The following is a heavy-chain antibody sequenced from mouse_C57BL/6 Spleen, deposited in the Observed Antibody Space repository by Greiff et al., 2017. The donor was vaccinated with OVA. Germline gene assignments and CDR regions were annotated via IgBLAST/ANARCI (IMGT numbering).Heavy chain of an antibody. D-gene: IGHD1-1*01. V-gene: IGHV8-5*01. CDR1: GFSLSTSNMG. J-gene: IGHJ1*03. CDR3: AQGITTVVAHWYFDV. CDR2: IWWNDDK. Sequence: QVTLKESGPGILQPSQTLSLTCSFSGFSLSTSNMGIGWIRQPSGQGLEWLAHIWWNDDKYYNPFMKRRLTISKDTSNNQLFLKITSVDTADTATYYCAQGITTVVAHWYFDVWGTGTTVTVSS.